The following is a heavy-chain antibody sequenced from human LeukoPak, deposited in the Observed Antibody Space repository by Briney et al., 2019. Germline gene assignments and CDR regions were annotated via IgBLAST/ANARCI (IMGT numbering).Heavy chain of an antibody. CDR2: IYYSGST. J-gene: IGHJ5*02. Sequence: SETLSLTCTVSGGSISSSSYYWGWIRQPPGKGLEWIGSIYYSGSTYYNPSLKSRVTISVDTSKNQFSLKLSSVTAADTAVYYCARLALPGIAAAGYWFDPWGQGTLVTVSS. CDR1: GGSISSSSYY. D-gene: IGHD6-13*01. CDR3: ARLALPGIAAAGYWFDP. V-gene: IGHV4-39*01.